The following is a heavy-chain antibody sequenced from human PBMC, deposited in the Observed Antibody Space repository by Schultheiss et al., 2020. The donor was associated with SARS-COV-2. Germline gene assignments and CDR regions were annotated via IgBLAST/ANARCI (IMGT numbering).Heavy chain of an antibody. CDR2: IKSKTDGGTT. J-gene: IGHJ4*02. Sequence: GGSLRLSCAASGFTFSNAWMSWVRQAPGKGLEWVGRIKSKTDGGTTDYAAPVKGRFTISRDDSKNTLYLQMSSLRAEDTAVYTCAKSLVTGNYYFDYWGQGTLVTVS. D-gene: IGHD2-21*02. CDR1: GFTFSNAW. CDR3: AKSLVTGNYYFDY. V-gene: IGHV3-15*01.